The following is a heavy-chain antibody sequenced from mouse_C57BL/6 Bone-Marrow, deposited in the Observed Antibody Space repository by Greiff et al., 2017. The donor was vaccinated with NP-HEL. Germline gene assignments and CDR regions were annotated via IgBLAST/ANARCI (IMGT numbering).Heavy chain of an antibody. V-gene: IGHV1-55*01. D-gene: IGHD1-1*01. CDR2: IYPGSGST. CDR3: ARYRGDYYGSSYGNWFAY. J-gene: IGHJ3*01. Sequence: VQLQESGAELVKPGASVKMSCKASGYTFTSYWITWVKQRPGQGLEWIGDIYPGSGSTNYNEKFKSKATMTIDQSSSTAYMQLSSLTSEDSAGYYCARYRGDYYGSSYGNWFAYWGQGTLVTVSA. CDR1: GYTFTSYW.